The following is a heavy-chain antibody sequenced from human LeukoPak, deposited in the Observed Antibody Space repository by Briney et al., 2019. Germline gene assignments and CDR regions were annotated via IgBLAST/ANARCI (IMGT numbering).Heavy chain of an antibody. J-gene: IGHJ4*02. CDR3: ARVEGSGSYQVDY. CDR2: IYYSGST. V-gene: IGHV4-39*07. D-gene: IGHD3-10*01. CDR1: GGSISSSSYY. Sequence: SETLSLTCTVSGGSISSSSYYWGWIRQPPGKGLEWIGSIYYSGSTYYNPSLKSRVTISVDTSKNQFSLKLSSVTAADTAAYYCARVEGSGSYQVDYWGQGTLVTVSS.